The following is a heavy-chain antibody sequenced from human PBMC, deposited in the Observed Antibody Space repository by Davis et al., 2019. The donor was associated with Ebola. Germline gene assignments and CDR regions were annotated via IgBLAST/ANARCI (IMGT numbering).Heavy chain of an antibody. CDR1: GYSFTSYW. CDR2: IYPGDSDT. V-gene: IGHV5-51*01. Sequence: GESLKISCKGSGYSFTSYWIGWVRQMPGKGLEWMGIIYPGDSDTRYSPSFQGQVTISADKSISTAYLQWSSLKASDTAMYYCARLGPGGDCSSTSCYYYYYYYMDVWGKGTTVTVSS. D-gene: IGHD2-2*01. J-gene: IGHJ6*03. CDR3: ARLGPGGDCSSTSCYYYYYYYMDV.